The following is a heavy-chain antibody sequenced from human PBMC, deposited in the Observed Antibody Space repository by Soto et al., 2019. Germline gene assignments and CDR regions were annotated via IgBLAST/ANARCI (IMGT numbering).Heavy chain of an antibody. V-gene: IGHV3-9*01. CDR1: GFTFDDYA. CDR2: ITWNSGSK. D-gene: IGHD1-1*01. J-gene: IGHJ4*02. CDR3: TTTYPNDDSRVVAY. Sequence: EVQLVESGGGLVQPGRSLRLSCAASGFTFDDYAMHWVRQAPGKGLEWVSGITWNSGSKDYADSVKGRFTISRDNSKNSLDLQMNSLRGEDTALYDCTTTYPNDDSRVVAYWGQGTLVTVSS.